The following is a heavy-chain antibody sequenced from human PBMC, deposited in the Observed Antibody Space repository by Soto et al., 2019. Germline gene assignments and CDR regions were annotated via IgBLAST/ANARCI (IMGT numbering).Heavy chain of an antibody. CDR2: ISAHNGNT. Sequence: QVHLVQSGAEVKKPGASVKVSCKGSGYGFTTYGITWVRQAPGQGLEWMAWISAHNGNTNYAQKLQGRVTATRDTSTSTAYMELSSLRSDDTAVYFCARGRYGDYWGKGALVSVSS. CDR3: ARGRYGDY. V-gene: IGHV1-18*01. CDR1: GYGFTTYG. J-gene: IGHJ4*02. D-gene: IGHD1-1*01.